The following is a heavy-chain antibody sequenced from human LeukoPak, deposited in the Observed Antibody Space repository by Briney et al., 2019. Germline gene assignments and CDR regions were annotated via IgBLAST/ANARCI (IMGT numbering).Heavy chain of an antibody. Sequence: PSETLSLTCAVYGGSFSGYYWSWIRQPPRKGLEWIGEINHSGSTNYNPSLKSRVTISVDTSKNQFSLKLSSVTAADTAVYYCAGEVLRYFDWLFTDYWGQGTLVTVSS. D-gene: IGHD3-9*01. CDR2: INHSGST. J-gene: IGHJ4*02. V-gene: IGHV4-34*01. CDR1: GGSFSGYY. CDR3: AGEVLRYFDWLFTDY.